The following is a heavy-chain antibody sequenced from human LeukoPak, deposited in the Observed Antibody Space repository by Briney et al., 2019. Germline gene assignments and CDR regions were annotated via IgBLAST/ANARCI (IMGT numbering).Heavy chain of an antibody. Sequence: GGSLRPSCAASGFTFSSYWMHWVRQGPGKGLEWVSVIYSGGNTYYADSVRGRFTISRDSSENTVYLQMNSLRAEDTAVYHCASGSTLVQGVIFYYWGQGTLVTVSS. D-gene: IGHD3-10*01. J-gene: IGHJ4*02. V-gene: IGHV3-53*01. CDR2: IYSGGNT. CDR1: GFTFSSYW. CDR3: ASGSTLVQGVIFYY.